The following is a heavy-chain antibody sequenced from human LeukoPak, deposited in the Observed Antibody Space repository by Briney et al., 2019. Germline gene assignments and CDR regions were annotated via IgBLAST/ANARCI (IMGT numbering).Heavy chain of an antibody. V-gene: IGHV4-34*01. D-gene: IGHD3-10*01. CDR1: GGSFSGYY. Sequence: SETLSLTCAVYGGSFSGYYWSWIRQPPGKGLEWIGEINHSGSTNYNPSLKSRVTISVDTSKNQFSLKLSSVTAADTAVYYCARHAPITMVRGVIPYYYYYYMDVWGKGTTVTISS. J-gene: IGHJ6*03. CDR2: INHSGST. CDR3: ARHAPITMVRGVIPYYYYYYMDV.